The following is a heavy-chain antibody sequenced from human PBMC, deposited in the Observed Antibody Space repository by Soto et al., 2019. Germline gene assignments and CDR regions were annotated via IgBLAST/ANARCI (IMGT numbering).Heavy chain of an antibody. J-gene: IGHJ5*02. CDR3: AHSPDERLVHWFDP. D-gene: IGHD6-19*01. CDR2: IYWDDDK. V-gene: IGHV2-5*02. Sequence: QITLKESGPTLVKPTQTLTLTCTFSGFSLSTSGVGVGWIRQPPGKALEWLALIYWDDDKRYSPSLKSRLTITKDTSTNQVVLTMTNMDPVDTATYYCAHSPDERLVHWFDPWGQGTLVTVSS. CDR1: GFSLSTSGVG.